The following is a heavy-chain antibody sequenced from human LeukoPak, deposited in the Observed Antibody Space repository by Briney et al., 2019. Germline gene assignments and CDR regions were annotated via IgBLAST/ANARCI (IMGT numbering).Heavy chain of an antibody. J-gene: IGHJ4*02. Sequence: ASVKVSCKTSGYTFTSYYIHWLRQAPGQGFEWLGWSDPNSGATKYEHFQGRVTMTTDTSTSTAYMELRSLRSDDTAVYYCARDRGSGWFIYWGQGTLVTVSS. CDR3: ARDRGSGWFIY. D-gene: IGHD6-19*01. CDR1: GYTFTSYY. V-gene: IGHV1-2*02. CDR2: SDPNSGAT.